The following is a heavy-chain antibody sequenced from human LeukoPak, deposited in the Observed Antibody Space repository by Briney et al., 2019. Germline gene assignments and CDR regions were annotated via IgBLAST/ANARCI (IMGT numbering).Heavy chain of an antibody. CDR3: ARRTVGYYFDY. D-gene: IGHD4-17*01. CDR2: IIPILGIA. CDR1: GYTFTGYY. V-gene: IGHV1-69*02. J-gene: IGHJ4*02. Sequence: GASVKVSCKASGYTFTGYYMHWVRQAPGQGLEWMGRIIPILGIANYAQKFQGRVTITADKSTSTAYMELSSLRSEDTAVYYCARRTVGYYFDYWGQGTLVTVSS.